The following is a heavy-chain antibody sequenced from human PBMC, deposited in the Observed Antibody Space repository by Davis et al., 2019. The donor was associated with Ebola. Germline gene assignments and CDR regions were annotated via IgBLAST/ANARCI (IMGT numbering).Heavy chain of an antibody. J-gene: IGHJ6*02. CDR1: GGSISSGGYY. Sequence: MPSETLSLTCTVSGGSISSGGYYWSWIRQHPGKGLEWIGYIYYSGSTYYNPSLKSRVTISVDTSKNQFSLKLSSVTAADTAVYYCARVASYYFDGMDVWGQRTTVTVSS. CDR3: ARVASYYFDGMDV. V-gene: IGHV4-31*03. CDR2: IYYSGST.